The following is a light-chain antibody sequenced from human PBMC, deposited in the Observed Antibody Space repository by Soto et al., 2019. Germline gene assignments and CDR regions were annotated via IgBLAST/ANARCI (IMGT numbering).Light chain of an antibody. Sequence: QSALTQPASVSGSPGQSITISCTGTSSDVGSYDLVSWYQQFPGKAPKLMIYDGSKRPSGVSNRFSGSKSGNKASLTISGLQAEDEADYYCCSYAGSSTYVFGTGTKLTVL. CDR3: CSYAGSSTYV. CDR1: SSDVGSYDL. CDR2: DGS. V-gene: IGLV2-23*01. J-gene: IGLJ1*01.